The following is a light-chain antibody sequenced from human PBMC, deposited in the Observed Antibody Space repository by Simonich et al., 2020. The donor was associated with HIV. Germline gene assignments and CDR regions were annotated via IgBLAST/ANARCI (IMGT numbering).Light chain of an antibody. CDR3: QQYNNWPRT. V-gene: IGKV3-15*01. Sequence: EIVMTQSPATLSVSPGERATLSCRVSQRVASNLAWYQQKPGQAPRLLIYVASTRATGIPARFSGSGSGTEFTLTISSLQSEDFAVYYCQQYNNWPRTFGQGTKVEIK. CDR1: QRVASN. CDR2: VAS. J-gene: IGKJ1*01.